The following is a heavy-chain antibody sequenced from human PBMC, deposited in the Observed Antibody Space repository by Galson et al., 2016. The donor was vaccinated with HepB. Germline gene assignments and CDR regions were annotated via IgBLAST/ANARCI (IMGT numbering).Heavy chain of an antibody. CDR3: AKSGFFGELGK. J-gene: IGHJ4*02. D-gene: IGHD3-10*01. Sequence: SLRLSCAASGFPFSTYGMSWVRQAPGKGLEWVAAISGSGGRTSYEDSVRGRFTISRDNSKNTLFLRMNSVGVEDTAVYFCAKSGFFGELGKWGQGTGVVVSS. CDR1: GFPFSTYG. V-gene: IGHV3-23*01. CDR2: ISGSGGRT.